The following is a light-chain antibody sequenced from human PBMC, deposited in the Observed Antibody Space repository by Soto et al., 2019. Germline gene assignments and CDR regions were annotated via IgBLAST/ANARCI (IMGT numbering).Light chain of an antibody. V-gene: IGKV1-39*01. CDR1: QSISSY. Sequence: DIQMTQSPSSLSASVGDRVTITCRASQSISSYLNWYQQKPGKAPKLLIYAASSLQSGVPSRFSGSGSGTDFTLTISSLQPEDFATYYCQQSCSTPLTFGGGIKVEIK. J-gene: IGKJ4*01. CDR3: QQSCSTPLT. CDR2: AAS.